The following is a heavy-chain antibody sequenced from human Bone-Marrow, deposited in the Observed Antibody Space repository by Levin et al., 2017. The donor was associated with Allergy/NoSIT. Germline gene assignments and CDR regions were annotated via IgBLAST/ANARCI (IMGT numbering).Heavy chain of an antibody. V-gene: IGHV3-9*01. Sequence: SLLLSFPSSFFPFSAFSLHWVRRAPGKGLEWVSGIRWDSGATGYVDSVKGRFTISRDSARNSLYLQMNSLRAEDTALYYCAKGVRVGHSSGWGYYYDYWGQGTLVTVSS. CDR3: AKGVRVGHSSGWGYYYDY. J-gene: IGHJ4*02. CDR2: IRWDSGAT. CDR1: FFPFSAFS. D-gene: IGHD3-22*01.